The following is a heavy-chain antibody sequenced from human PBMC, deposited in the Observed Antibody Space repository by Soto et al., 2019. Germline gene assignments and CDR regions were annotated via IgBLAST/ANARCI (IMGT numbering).Heavy chain of an antibody. Sequence: SETLSLTCTVSGGSISSYYWSWIRQPAGKGLEWIGRIYTSGSTNYNPSLKSRVTMSVDTSKNQFSLKLSSVTAADTAVYYCARDQPVGYCTNGVCYNYYYYGMDVWGKGTTVTISS. D-gene: IGHD2-8*01. CDR2: IYTSGST. CDR1: GGSISSYY. J-gene: IGHJ6*04. V-gene: IGHV4-4*07. CDR3: ARDQPVGYCTNGVCYNYYYYGMDV.